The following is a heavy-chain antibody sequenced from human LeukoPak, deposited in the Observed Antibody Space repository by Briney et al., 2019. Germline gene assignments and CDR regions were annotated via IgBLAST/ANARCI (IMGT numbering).Heavy chain of an antibody. Sequence: PSETLSLSCTVSGGSINGNYWTWIRQPPGKGLEWIGFMHDDGRTNYNPSLTGRVSLSIDKSTNEFSLNLRSVTAADTAVYYCARVFRGAVTANWFDIWGQGTLVTVSA. V-gene: IGHV4-59*01. D-gene: IGHD2-21*02. CDR2: MHDDGRT. J-gene: IGHJ5*02. CDR3: ARVFRGAVTANWFDI. CDR1: GGSINGNY.